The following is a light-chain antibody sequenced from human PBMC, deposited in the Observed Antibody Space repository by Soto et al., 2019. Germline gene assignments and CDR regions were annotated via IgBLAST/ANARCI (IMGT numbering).Light chain of an antibody. CDR3: QQRSDWPST. Sequence: EIVLTQSPATLSLSPGERATLSCRANQSVSSYLAWYQQKPGQAPRLLIYDASNRATGIPARFSGSGSGTDFTLTISSPEPDDFSVYYCQQRSDWPSTFGGGTKVQIK. V-gene: IGKV3-11*01. CDR2: DAS. CDR1: QSVSSY. J-gene: IGKJ4*01.